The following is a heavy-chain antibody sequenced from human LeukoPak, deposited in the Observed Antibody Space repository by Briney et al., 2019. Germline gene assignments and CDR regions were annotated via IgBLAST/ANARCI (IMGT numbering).Heavy chain of an antibody. V-gene: IGHV1-2*02. CDR3: ARDHNWGPDY. CDR2: IHPKTGVT. CDR1: GYTFTDHY. J-gene: IGHJ4*02. Sequence: ASVKVSCKASGYTFTDHYLHWLRQAPGQGLEWTAWIHPKTGVTNYAERFQGRLSQTRDTSISTLYMELNSLTSDDTAVYYCARDHNWGPDYWGQGTLVSVSS. D-gene: IGHD7-27*01.